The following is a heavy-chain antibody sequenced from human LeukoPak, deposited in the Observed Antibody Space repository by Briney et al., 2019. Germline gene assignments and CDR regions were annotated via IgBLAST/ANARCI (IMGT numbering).Heavy chain of an antibody. J-gene: IGHJ3*02. CDR2: MSPNSDNT. CDR3: ARDPSITGTTHAFDI. D-gene: IGHD1-7*01. Sequence: ASVKVSCKASGYTFTSYDISWVRQATGQGLEWMGWMSPNSDNTGYAQSFQGRVTMTRNTSISTAYMELSSLRYEDTAVYYCARDPSITGTTHAFDIWGQGTMVTVSS. CDR1: GYTFTSYD. V-gene: IGHV1-8*01.